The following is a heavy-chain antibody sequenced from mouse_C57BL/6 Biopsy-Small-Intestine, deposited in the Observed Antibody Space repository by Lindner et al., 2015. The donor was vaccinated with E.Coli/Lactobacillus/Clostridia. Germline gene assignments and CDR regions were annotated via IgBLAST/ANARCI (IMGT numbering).Heavy chain of an antibody. J-gene: IGHJ4*01. Sequence: VQLQESGGGLVKPGGSLKVSCTASRFTFSDYGMHWVRQAPEKGLGWVAYISSGSSTIYYADTVKGRFTISRDNAKNILFLQMTSLRSEDTAMYYCARPRYYAMDYWGQGTSVTVSS. CDR2: ISSGSSTI. CDR3: ARPRYYAMDY. CDR1: RFTFSDYG. V-gene: IGHV5-17*01.